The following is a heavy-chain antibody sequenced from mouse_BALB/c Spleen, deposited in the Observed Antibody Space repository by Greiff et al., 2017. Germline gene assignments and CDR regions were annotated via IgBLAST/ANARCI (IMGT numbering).Heavy chain of an antibody. CDR2: INSNGGST. J-gene: IGHJ1*01. D-gene: IGHD1-2*01. Sequence: EVKVVESGGGLVQPGGSLKLSCAASGFTFSSYGMSWVRQTPDKRLELVATINSNGGSTYYPDSVKGRFTISRDNAKNTLYLQMSSLKSEDTAMYYCARGGLRPRYFDVWGAGTTVTVSS. CDR3: ARGGLRPRYFDV. CDR1: GFTFSSYG. V-gene: IGHV5-6-3*01.